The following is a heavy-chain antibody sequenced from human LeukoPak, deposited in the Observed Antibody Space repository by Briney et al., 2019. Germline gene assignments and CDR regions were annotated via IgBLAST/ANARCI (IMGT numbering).Heavy chain of an antibody. CDR3: ARDRPRRSYDSSGYYYRYFDY. V-gene: IGHV1-2*02. CDR1: GYTFTGYY. CDR2: INPNSGGT. D-gene: IGHD3-22*01. Sequence: ASVTVSCKASGYTFTGYYMHWARQAPGQGLEWMGWINPNSGGTNYAQKFQGRVTMTRDTSISTAYMELSRLRSDDTAVYYCARDRPRRSYDSSGYYYRYFDYWGQGTLVTVSS. J-gene: IGHJ4*02.